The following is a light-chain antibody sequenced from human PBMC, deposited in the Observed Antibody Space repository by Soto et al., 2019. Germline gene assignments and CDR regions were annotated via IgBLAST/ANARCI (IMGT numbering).Light chain of an antibody. V-gene: IGLV2-14*01. CDR1: SSDVGGYNY. Sequence: QSALTQPASVSGSPGQSITISCTGTSSDVGGYNYVSWYQQHPGKAPKLMIYDVSNRLSGVSNRFSGSKSGNTASLTISGLQAEDEADYYCSSYTSSSILVFGGGTKLTVL. CDR2: DVS. J-gene: IGLJ2*01. CDR3: SSYTSSSILV.